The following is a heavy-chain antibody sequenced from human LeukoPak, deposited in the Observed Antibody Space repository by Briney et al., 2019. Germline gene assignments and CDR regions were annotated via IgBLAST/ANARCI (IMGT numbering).Heavy chain of an antibody. D-gene: IGHD6-13*01. CDR2: IRYDGSKK. CDR1: GFTFSNYG. V-gene: IGHV3-30*02. Sequence: PGGSLRLSCAASGFTFSNYGMHWVRQAPGKGLEWVAFIRYDGSKKYYADSVKGRFTISRDNSKNTLYLQMNSLRAEDTAVYYCVSSWPNFDYWGQGTLVTVSS. CDR3: VSSWPNFDY. J-gene: IGHJ4*02.